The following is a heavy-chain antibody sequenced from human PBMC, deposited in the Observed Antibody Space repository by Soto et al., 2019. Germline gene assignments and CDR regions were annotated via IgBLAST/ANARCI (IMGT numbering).Heavy chain of an antibody. CDR1: GFTFDDYA. D-gene: IGHD2-15*01. V-gene: IGHV3-9*01. J-gene: IGHJ4*02. CDR2: ISWNSNII. Sequence: EVQLVESGGGLVQPGRSLRLSCAASGFTFDDYAMHWVRRVPGKGLEWVSSISWNSNIIGYADSVKGRFTISRDNAKNSRYRQITSLRPEDRALYYGEKGGPDGFFSGGRSYFASWGQGPLVTVS. CDR3: EKGGPDGFFSGGRSYFAS.